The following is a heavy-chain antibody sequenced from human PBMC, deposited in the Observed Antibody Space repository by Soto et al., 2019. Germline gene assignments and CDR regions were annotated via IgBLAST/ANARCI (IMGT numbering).Heavy chain of an antibody. CDR3: AREYYDFWSGYSGGGYSYYMDV. J-gene: IGHJ6*03. V-gene: IGHV1-3*01. Sequence: QVQLVQSGAEVKKPGASVKVSCKASGYTFTSYAMHLVRQATGQRLKWMGWINAGNGNTKYSQKLQGRVTITRDTSASTAYMELSSLRSEDTAVYYCAREYYDFWSGYSGGGYSYYMDVGGKATTVTVSS. D-gene: IGHD3-3*01. CDR1: GYTFTSYA. CDR2: INAGNGNT.